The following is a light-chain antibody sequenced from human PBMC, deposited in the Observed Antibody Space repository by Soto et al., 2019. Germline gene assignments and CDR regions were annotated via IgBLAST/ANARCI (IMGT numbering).Light chain of an antibody. CDR3: QQSYSSVRT. Sequence: DIQMTQSPSSLSASVGDRVTITCRASQNINTYLTWYQQKPGKAPKLLIYGASGLRSGVPSRFSGSGSGTDFTLTISSLQPEDSATYYRQQSYSSVRTFGGGTKVEVK. J-gene: IGKJ4*01. CDR2: GAS. V-gene: IGKV1-39*01. CDR1: QNINTY.